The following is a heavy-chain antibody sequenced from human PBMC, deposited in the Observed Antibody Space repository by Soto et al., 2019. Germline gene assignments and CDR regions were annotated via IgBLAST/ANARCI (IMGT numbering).Heavy chain of an antibody. V-gene: IGHV3-23*01. CDR2: ISGSGGST. CDR1: GFTFSSYA. Sequence: GGSLRLSCAASGFTFSSYAMSWVRQAPGKGLEWVSAISGSGGSTYYADSVKGRFTISRDNSKNTLYLQMNSLRAEDTAVYYCAKDPGGGWFGEGNYFDYWGQGTLVTVSS. CDR3: AKDPGGGWFGEGNYFDY. J-gene: IGHJ4*02. D-gene: IGHD3-10*01.